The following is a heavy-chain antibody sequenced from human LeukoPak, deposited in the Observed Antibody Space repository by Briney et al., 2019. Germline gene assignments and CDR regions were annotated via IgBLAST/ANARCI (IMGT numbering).Heavy chain of an antibody. CDR1: GFTLSDHY. D-gene: IGHD6-19*01. CDR2: SGNKASGYTS. V-gene: IGHV3-72*01. J-gene: IGHJ3*01. CDR3: TGGYSGVGVYAFDV. Sequence: GGSLRLSCAASGFTLSDHYIDWVRQAPGKGLEWVGRSGNKASGYTSEYAASVKDRFTFSRDASENSLYLQMNRLKTEDADVYHCTGGYSGVGVYAFDVWGQGTTVTVSP.